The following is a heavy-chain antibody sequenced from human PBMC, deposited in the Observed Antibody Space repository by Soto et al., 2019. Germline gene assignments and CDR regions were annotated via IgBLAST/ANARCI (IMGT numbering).Heavy chain of an antibody. J-gene: IGHJ4*02. D-gene: IGHD3-9*01. CDR3: ARDRPELRYFDWLLAFDY. V-gene: IGHV1-18*01. CDR2: ISAYNGNT. CDR1: GYTFTIYG. Sequence: ASVKVSCKASGYTFTIYGISWVRQAPGQGLEWMGWISAYNGNTNYAQKLQGRVTMTTDTSTSTAYMELRSLGSDDTAVYYCARDRPELRYFDWLLAFDYWGQGTLVTVSS.